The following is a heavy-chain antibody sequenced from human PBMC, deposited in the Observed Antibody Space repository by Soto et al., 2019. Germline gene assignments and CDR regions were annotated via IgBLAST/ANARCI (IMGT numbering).Heavy chain of an antibody. CDR3: ASDSHCNGGNCPMRGFDM. Sequence: GESLKISCKGSGYSFTSYWIGWVRQMPGKGLEWVGIIYPGNSNTMYSPSFQGQVTISADTALSTTYLQWDTLKPSDTAIYFCASDSHCNGGNCPMRGFDMWGQGTMVTVSS. J-gene: IGHJ3*02. V-gene: IGHV5-51*01. D-gene: IGHD2-15*01. CDR2: IYPGNSNT. CDR1: GYSFTSYW.